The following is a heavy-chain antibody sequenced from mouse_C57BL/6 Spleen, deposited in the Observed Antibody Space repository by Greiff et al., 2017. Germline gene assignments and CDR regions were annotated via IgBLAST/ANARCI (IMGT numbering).Heavy chain of an antibody. CDR3: ARSVYDGYFDV. Sequence: QVQLQQPGAELVKPGASVKMSCKASGYTFTSYWITWVKQRPGQGLEWIGDIYPGSGSTNYNEKFKSKATLTVETSSSTAYMQLSSLTSEDSAVYYCARSVYDGYFDVWGTGTTVTVSS. J-gene: IGHJ1*03. CDR2: IYPGSGST. D-gene: IGHD2-12*01. CDR1: GYTFTSYW. V-gene: IGHV1-55*01.